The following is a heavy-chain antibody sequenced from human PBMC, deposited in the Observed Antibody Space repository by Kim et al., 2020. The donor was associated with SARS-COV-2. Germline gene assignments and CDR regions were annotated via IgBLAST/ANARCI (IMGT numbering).Heavy chain of an antibody. Sequence: FDADSVMRLFTISRDTSRNTLYLQMNSLRAEDTAVYYCAKFKAGDGYCDYWGQETLVTVSS. V-gene: IGHV3-30*02. J-gene: IGHJ4*02. D-gene: IGHD2-21*01. CDR3: AKFKAGDGYCDY.